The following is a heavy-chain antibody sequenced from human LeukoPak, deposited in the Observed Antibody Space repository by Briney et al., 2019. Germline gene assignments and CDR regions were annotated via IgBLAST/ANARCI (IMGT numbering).Heavy chain of an antibody. J-gene: IGHJ4*02. V-gene: IGHV4-59*01. CDR3: ARDRGDYGDYGFDY. D-gene: IGHD4-17*01. Sequence: SETLSLTCTVSGGSISSYYWSWIRQPPGKGLEWIGYIYYSGSTKYNPSLKSRVTISVDTSKNQFSLRLSTVTAADTAVYYCARDRGDYGDYGFDYWGQGTLVTVSS. CDR1: GGSISSYY. CDR2: IYYSGST.